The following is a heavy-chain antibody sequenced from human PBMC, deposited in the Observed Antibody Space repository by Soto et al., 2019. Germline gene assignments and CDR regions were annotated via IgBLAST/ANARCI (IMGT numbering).Heavy chain of an antibody. CDR1: GYSFTSYW. CDR3: AGRREESRLGYYGMDV. D-gene: IGHD6-19*01. Sequence: GESLKISCKGSGYSFTSYWIGWVRQMPGKGLEWMGIIYPGDSDTRYSPSFQGQVTISADKSISTAYLQWSSLKASDTAMYYCAGRREESRLGYYGMDVWGQGTTVTVSS. J-gene: IGHJ6*02. CDR2: IYPGDSDT. V-gene: IGHV5-51*01.